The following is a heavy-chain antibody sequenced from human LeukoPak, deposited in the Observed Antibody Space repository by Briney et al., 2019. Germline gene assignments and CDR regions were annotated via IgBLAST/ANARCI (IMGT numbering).Heavy chain of an antibody. CDR3: ARDRGLGYFDL. V-gene: IGHV3-13*01. CDR1: GFTFSSYD. J-gene: IGHJ2*01. Sequence: GGSLRLSCAASGFTFSSYDMHWVRQATGKGLEWASAIGTAGDTYYPGSVKGRFTISRENAKNSLYLQMNSLRAGDTAVYYCARDRGLGYFDLWGRGTLVTVSS. D-gene: IGHD3-9*01. CDR2: IGTAGDT.